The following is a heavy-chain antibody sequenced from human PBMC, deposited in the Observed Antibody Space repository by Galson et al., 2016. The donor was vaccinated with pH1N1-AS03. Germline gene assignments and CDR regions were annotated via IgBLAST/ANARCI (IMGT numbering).Heavy chain of an antibody. CDR2: IYHSGST. CDR3: VMDTTTWMRFDY. J-gene: IGHJ4*02. CDR1: GGSISSSTYY. D-gene: IGHD1-1*01. V-gene: IGHV4-39*07. Sequence: ETLSLTCTVSGGSISSSTYYWGWVRQPPGKGLEWIGNIYHSGSTYYNPSLKSRVTISLDKSKNQFSLKLNSVTAADTAVYFCVMDTTTWMRFDYWVQGSLVIVSS.